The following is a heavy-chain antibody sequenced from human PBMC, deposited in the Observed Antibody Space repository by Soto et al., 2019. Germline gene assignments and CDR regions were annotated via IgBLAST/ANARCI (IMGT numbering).Heavy chain of an antibody. CDR1: GGSISSGGYY. CDR2: IYYSGST. J-gene: IGHJ4*02. D-gene: IGHD3-16*01. CDR3: ARGVGGDIELFDY. V-gene: IGHV4-31*03. Sequence: QVQLQESGPGLVKPSQTLSLTCTVSGGSISSGGYYWSWIRQHPGKGLEWIGYIYYSGSTYYNPSLKNRLTISVDTSKNQFSLKLSSVTAADTAVYYCARGVGGDIELFDYWGQGTLVTVSS.